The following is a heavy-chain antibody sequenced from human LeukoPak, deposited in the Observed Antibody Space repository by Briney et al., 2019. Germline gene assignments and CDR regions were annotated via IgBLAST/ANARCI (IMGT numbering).Heavy chain of an antibody. CDR3: ARDPAIRSRFYYMDV. CDR1: GFTFSSYG. Sequence: GGSLRLSCAASGFTFSSYGMHWVRQAPGKGLEWVAIISYDGSNKYYADSVKGRFTISRDNSKNTLCLQMNSLRAEDTAVYYCARDPAIRSRFYYMDVWGKGTTVTVSS. CDR2: ISYDGSNK. J-gene: IGHJ6*03. V-gene: IGHV3-30*03.